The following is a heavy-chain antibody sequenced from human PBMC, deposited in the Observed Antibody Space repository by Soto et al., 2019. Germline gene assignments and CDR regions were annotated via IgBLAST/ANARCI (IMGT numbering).Heavy chain of an antibody. J-gene: IGHJ4*02. CDR2: IYHSGST. D-gene: IGHD1-26*01. Sequence: SEPLSLTCAVSGYSISSGYYWGWIRQPPGKGLEWIGSIYHSGSTYYNPSLKSRVTISVDTSKNQFSLKLSSVTAADTAVYYCARDGSYFDYWGQGTLVTVSS. V-gene: IGHV4-38-2*02. CDR3: ARDGSYFDY. CDR1: GYSISSGYY.